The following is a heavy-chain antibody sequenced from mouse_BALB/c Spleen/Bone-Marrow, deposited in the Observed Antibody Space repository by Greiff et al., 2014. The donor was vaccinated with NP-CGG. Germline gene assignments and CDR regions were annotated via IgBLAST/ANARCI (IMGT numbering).Heavy chain of an antibody. CDR2: ISSYYGDA. V-gene: IGHV1-67*01. Sequence: QVQLKESGAELVRPGVSVKISCKGSGYTFTDYAVRWVKQSHTKSLEWIGLISSYYGDATYNQKFKGKATMTVDKSSSTAFLELARLTSEDSAIYYCARSGKVRNAMDYWGQGTSVTVSS. J-gene: IGHJ4*01. D-gene: IGHD2-14*01. CDR1: GYTFTDYA. CDR3: ARSGKVRNAMDY.